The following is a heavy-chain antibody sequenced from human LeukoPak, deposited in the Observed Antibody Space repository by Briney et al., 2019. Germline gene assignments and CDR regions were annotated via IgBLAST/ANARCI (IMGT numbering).Heavy chain of an antibody. V-gene: IGHV1-3*01. J-gene: IGHJ4*02. D-gene: IGHD7-27*01. Sequence: GGSVKVSCKASGYTFTSYAMHWGRQAPGQRLEWMGWINAGNGITKYSQKCQGRVTLTRETSARTAYMGLSSLRAQETAVYYRAEGTGIELFDYWGQGTLVTVSS. CDR3: AEGTGIELFDY. CDR2: INAGNGIT. CDR1: GYTFTSYA.